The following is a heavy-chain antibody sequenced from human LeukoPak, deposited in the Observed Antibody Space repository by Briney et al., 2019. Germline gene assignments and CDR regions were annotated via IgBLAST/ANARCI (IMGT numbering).Heavy chain of an antibody. CDR3: ARAIGGRLPTLGRY. CDR1: GYTCTSYD. Sequence: ASVKVSCKASGYTCTSYDINWVRQATGQGLEWMGWMNPNSGNTGYAQKFQGRVTMTRKNSISTAYMELSSLRSEDTAVYYCARAIGGRLPTLGRYWGQGTLVTVSS. D-gene: IGHD1-26*01. J-gene: IGHJ4*02. CDR2: MNPNSGNT. V-gene: IGHV1-8*01.